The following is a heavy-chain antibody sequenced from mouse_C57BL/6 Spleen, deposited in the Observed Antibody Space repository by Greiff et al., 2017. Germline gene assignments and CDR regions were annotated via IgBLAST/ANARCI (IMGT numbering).Heavy chain of an antibody. Sequence: VQLQQSGPELVKPGASVKISCKASGYTFTDYYMNWVKQSHGKSLEWIGDINPNNDGTSYNQKFKVTATLTVDKSSSTAYMELRSLTSEDSAVYYSASSDTVVSDWYFDVWGTGTTVTVSS. V-gene: IGHV1-26*01. CDR2: INPNNDGT. CDR1: GYTFTDYY. CDR3: ASSDTVVSDWYFDV. D-gene: IGHD1-1*01. J-gene: IGHJ1*03.